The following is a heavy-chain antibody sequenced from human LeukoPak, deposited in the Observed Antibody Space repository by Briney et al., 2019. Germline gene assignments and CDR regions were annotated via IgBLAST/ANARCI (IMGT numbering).Heavy chain of an antibody. D-gene: IGHD3-22*01. CDR3: ARSVYYYDSSGYCLHDDY. CDR2: IIPIFGTA. J-gene: IGHJ4*02. V-gene: IGHV1-69*05. CDR1: GGTFSSYA. Sequence: ASVKVSRKASGGTFSSYAISWVRQAPGQGLEWMGRIIPIFGTANYAQKFQGRVTITTDESTSTAYMELSSLRSEDTAVYYCARSVYYYDSSGYCLHDDYWGQGTLVTVSS.